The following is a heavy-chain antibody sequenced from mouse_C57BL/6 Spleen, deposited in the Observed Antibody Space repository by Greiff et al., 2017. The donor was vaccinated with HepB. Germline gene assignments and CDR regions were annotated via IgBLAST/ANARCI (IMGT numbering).Heavy chain of an antibody. CDR2: IYPSDSET. Sequence: QVQLQQPGAELVRPGSSVKLSCKASGYTFTSYWMDWVKQRPGQGLEWIGNIYPSDSETHYNQKFKDKATLTVDKSSSTAYMQLSSLTSEDSAVYYCARRGYEGFDDWGQGTTLTVSS. J-gene: IGHJ2*01. V-gene: IGHV1-61*01. CDR1: GYTFTSYW. D-gene: IGHD2-14*01. CDR3: ARRGYEGFDD.